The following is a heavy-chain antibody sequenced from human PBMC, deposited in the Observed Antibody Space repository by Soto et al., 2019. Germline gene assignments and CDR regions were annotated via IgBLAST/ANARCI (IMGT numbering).Heavy chain of an antibody. CDR1: GYTFTGYY. Sequence: QVQLVQSGAEVKKPGASVKVSCKASGYTFTGYYMHWARQAPGQGLEWMGWINPNSGGTNYAQKFQGRVTMARDTSISTAYMEVSRLRTDDTAVDYFARDSCHYYYGMGVWGRGATVTVSS. CDR3: ARDSCHYYYGMGV. CDR2: INPNSGGT. V-gene: IGHV1-2*02. J-gene: IGHJ6*02.